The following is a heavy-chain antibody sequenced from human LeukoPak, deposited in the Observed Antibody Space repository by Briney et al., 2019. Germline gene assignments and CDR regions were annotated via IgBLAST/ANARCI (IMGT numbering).Heavy chain of an antibody. CDR2: IYHSGST. Sequence: SETLSLTCAVSGGSISSSNWWSWVRQPPGKGLEWIGEIYHSGSTNYNPSLKSRVTISVDKSKNQFSLKLSSVTAADTAVYYCARGRRWLQLYYFDYWGQGTLVTVSS. CDR1: GGSISSSNW. CDR3: ARGRRWLQLYYFDY. D-gene: IGHD5-24*01. V-gene: IGHV4-4*02. J-gene: IGHJ4*02.